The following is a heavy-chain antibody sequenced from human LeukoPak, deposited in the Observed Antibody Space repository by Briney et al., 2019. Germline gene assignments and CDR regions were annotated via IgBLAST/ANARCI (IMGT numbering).Heavy chain of an antibody. CDR3: AKDGVSYSLVRGGYYFDY. CDR1: GFTFSSYA. J-gene: IGHJ4*02. Sequence: GGSLRLSCAASGFTFSSYAMSWVRQAPGKGLEWVSAISGSGGNTYYADSVKGRFTISRDNSKNTLYLQMNSLRAEDTAVYYCAKDGVSYSLVRGGYYFDYWGQGTLVTVSS. D-gene: IGHD3-10*01. V-gene: IGHV3-23*01. CDR2: ISGSGGNT.